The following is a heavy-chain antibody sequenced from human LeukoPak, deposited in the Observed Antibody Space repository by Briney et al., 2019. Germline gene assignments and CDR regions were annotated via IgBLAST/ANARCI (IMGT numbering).Heavy chain of an antibody. J-gene: IGHJ4*02. CDR2: ISTGGTTI. Sequence: GGSLRLSCETSGFTFSSYSMNWVRQAPGKGLEWLSYISTGGTTIEYADSVKGRFTISRDNSKNTLYLQMNSLRAEDTAVYYCAKGPYDSSGYYFDYWGQGTLVTVS. D-gene: IGHD3-22*01. V-gene: IGHV3-48*01. CDR1: GFTFSSYS. CDR3: AKGPYDSSGYYFDY.